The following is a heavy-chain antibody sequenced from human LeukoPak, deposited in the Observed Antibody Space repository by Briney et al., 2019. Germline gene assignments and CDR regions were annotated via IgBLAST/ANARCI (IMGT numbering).Heavy chain of an antibody. CDR2: IYYSGST. Sequence: SETLSLTCTVSGGSISSYYWSWIRQPPGKGLEWIGYIYYSGSTNYNPSLKSRVTISVDTSKNQFSLKLSSVTAADTAVYYCARLSVENSTVVTPVSDAFDIWGQGTMVTVSS. J-gene: IGHJ3*02. V-gene: IGHV4-59*12. D-gene: IGHD4-23*01. CDR1: GGSISSYY. CDR3: ARLSVENSTVVTPVSDAFDI.